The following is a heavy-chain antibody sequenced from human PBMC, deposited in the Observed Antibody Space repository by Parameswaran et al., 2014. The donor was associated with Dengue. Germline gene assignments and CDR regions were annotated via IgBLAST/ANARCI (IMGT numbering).Heavy chain of an antibody. D-gene: IGHD3-9*01. J-gene: IGHJ6*02. CDR2: INPNSGGT. V-gene: IGHV1-2*06. Sequence: WIRQPPGKGLEWMGRINPNSGGTNYAQKFQGRVTMTRDTSIGTAYMELSRLRSDDTAVYYCARGGFLYFDSDYYYGMDVWGQGTTVTVSS. CDR3: ARGGFLYFDSDYYYGMDV.